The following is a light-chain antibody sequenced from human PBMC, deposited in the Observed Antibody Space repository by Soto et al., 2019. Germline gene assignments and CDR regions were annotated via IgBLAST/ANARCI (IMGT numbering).Light chain of an antibody. V-gene: IGLV2-14*01. Sequence: QPASVSGSPGQSITISCTGTSSDIGNYNFVSWYQQHPGKAPKLMIFELTNRPSGVSNRFSGSKSGNTASLTISGLQAEDEAIYYCCSYTSTYVIFGGGTKLTVL. CDR2: ELT. CDR1: SSDIGNYNF. CDR3: CSYTSTYVI. J-gene: IGLJ2*01.